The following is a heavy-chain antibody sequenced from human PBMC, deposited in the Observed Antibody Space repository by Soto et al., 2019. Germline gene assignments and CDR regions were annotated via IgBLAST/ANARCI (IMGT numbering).Heavy chain of an antibody. CDR2: IIPILGIA. Sequence: QVQLVQSGAEVKKPGSSVKVSCKASGGTFSSYTISWVRQAPGQGLEWMGRIIPILGIANYAQKFQGRVTITADKSTSTAYMELSGLRSEDTAVYYCARSRRYGSGPAYGFDIWGQGTMVTVSS. CDR1: GGTFSSYT. V-gene: IGHV1-69*02. J-gene: IGHJ3*02. D-gene: IGHD3-10*01. CDR3: ARSRRYGSGPAYGFDI.